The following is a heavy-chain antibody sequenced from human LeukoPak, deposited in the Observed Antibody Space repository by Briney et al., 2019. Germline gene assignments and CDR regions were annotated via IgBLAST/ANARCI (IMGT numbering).Heavy chain of an antibody. CDR1: GFTFSSYW. CDR2: IKQDGREK. V-gene: IGHV3-7*01. CDR3: ARALQCVAGTIDYYYGMDV. J-gene: IGHJ6*02. D-gene: IGHD6-19*01. Sequence: GGSLRLSCAASGFTFSSYWMSWVRQAPGKGLEWVAKIKQDGREKYYVDSVKGRFTISRDNAKNSLHLQMKSLRAEDTAVYYCARALQCVAGTIDYYYGMDVWGQGTTVTVSS.